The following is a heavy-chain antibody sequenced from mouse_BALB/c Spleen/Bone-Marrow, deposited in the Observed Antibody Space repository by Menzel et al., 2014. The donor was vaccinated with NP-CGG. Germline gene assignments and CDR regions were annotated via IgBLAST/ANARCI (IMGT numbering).Heavy chain of an antibody. J-gene: IGHJ4*01. CDR2: IRLKSNNYAT. V-gene: IGHV6-6*02. D-gene: IGHD4-1*02. CDR3: LQLGRDYAMDY. Sequence: EVKVVESGGGLVQPGGSMKLSCVASGFTFSNYWMNWVRQSPEKGLEWVAEIRLKSNNYATHYAESVKGRFTISRDDSKSSVYLRMNNLRAEDTGIYYCLQLGRDYAMDYWGQGTSVTVSS. CDR1: GFTFSNYW.